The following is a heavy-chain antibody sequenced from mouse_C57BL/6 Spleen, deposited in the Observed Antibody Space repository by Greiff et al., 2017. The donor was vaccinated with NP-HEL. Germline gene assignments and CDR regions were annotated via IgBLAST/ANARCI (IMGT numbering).Heavy chain of an antibody. D-gene: IGHD2-5*01. CDR2: IYPGSGST. CDR3: ERRAYSNYEPAWFAY. CDR1: GYTFTSYW. J-gene: IGHJ3*01. V-gene: IGHV1-55*01. Sequence: QVQLQQSGAELVKPGASVKMSCKASGYTFTSYWITWVKQRPGQGLEWIGDIYPGSGSTNYNEKFKSKATLTVDTSSSTAYMQLSSLTSEDSAVYVCERRAYSNYEPAWFAYWGQGTLVTVSA.